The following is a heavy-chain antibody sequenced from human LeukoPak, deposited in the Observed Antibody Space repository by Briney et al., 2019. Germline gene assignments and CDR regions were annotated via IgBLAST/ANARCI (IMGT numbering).Heavy chain of an antibody. J-gene: IGHJ4*02. CDR3: ASLYYDSSSGDY. Sequence: SETLSLTCTVSGGSISSIGYYWGWIRQPPGKGLVWIGYIYYSGSTYYDPSLKSRVTISVDTSKNQFSLKLSSVTATDTAVYYCASLYYDSSSGDYWGQGTLVTVSS. CDR1: GGSISSIGYY. D-gene: IGHD3-22*01. CDR2: IYYSGST. V-gene: IGHV4-39*01.